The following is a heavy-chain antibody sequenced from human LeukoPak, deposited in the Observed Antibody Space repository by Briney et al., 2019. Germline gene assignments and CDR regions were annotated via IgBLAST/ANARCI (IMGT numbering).Heavy chain of an antibody. V-gene: IGHV1-8*01. D-gene: IGHD3-22*01. Sequence: GASVTVSCKASGYTFASYDINWVRQAPGQGLEWMGWMNPNSGNTGYAQKFQGRVTMTRNTSISTAYMELSSLRSEDTAVYYCARVYNDSSGYRPLRAWGQGTLVTVSS. CDR1: GYTFASYD. CDR3: ARVYNDSSGYRPLRA. J-gene: IGHJ5*02. CDR2: MNPNSGNT.